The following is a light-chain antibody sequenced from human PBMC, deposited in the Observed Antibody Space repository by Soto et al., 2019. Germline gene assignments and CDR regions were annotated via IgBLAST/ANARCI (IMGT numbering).Light chain of an antibody. J-gene: IGLJ3*02. CDR2: DVS. CDR3: SSYTSSSTRV. V-gene: IGLV2-14*01. CDR1: SSDVGGYNY. Sequence: QSALTQPASVSGSPGQSITISCTGTSSDVGGYNYVSWYQQHPGKAPKLMIYDVSNRPSGVSNRFSGSKSGNTASLTISGRQAEAEADYYCSSYTSSSTRVFGGGTKLTVL.